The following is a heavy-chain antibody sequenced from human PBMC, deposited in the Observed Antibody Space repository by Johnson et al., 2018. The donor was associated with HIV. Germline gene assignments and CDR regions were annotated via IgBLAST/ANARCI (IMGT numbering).Heavy chain of an antibody. Sequence: VQLVESGGGLVQPGESLRLSCAASGFTVSSNYMSWVRQAPGKGLEWVSVIYSGGSTYYADCVTGRFTIPRDNSKNTLFLQMNTLRAEDTAVYYCARDPSNSRGWLGDAFDIWGQGTMVTVSS. V-gene: IGHV3-66*02. CDR1: GFTVSSNY. CDR3: ARDPSNSRGWLGDAFDI. J-gene: IGHJ3*02. CDR2: IYSGGST. D-gene: IGHD2/OR15-2a*01.